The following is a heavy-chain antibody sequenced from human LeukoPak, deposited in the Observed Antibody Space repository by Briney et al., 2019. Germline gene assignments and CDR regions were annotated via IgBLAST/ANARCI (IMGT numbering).Heavy chain of an antibody. V-gene: IGHV4-59*11. Sequence: SETLSLTCTVSGGSISSHYWSWIRQPPGKGLEWIGYVSDSGSTNYNPSLKSRVTVSVDTSKDQFSLKLTSVTAADTAVYYCARTGSSWPLYYYYYMDVWGKGSTVTVSS. CDR3: ARTGSSWPLYYYYYMDV. CDR2: VSDSGST. J-gene: IGHJ6*03. CDR1: GGSISSHY. D-gene: IGHD6-13*01.